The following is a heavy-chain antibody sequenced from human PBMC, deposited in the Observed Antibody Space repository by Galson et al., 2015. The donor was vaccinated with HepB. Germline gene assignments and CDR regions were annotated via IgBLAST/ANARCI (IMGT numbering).Heavy chain of an antibody. V-gene: IGHV4-4*07. Sequence: LSLTCIVSGGPISSYYWTWIRQPAGKGLEWIGRIYSTGSTNYNPALKSRVAMSIEISKNKFSLFLTSVTAADTAIYYCARNNFFDYWGQGILVTVSS. J-gene: IGHJ4*02. CDR2: IYSTGST. CDR1: GGPISSYY. CDR3: ARNNFFDY.